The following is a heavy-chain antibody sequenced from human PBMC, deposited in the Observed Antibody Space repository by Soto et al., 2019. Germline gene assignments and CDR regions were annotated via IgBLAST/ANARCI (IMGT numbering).Heavy chain of an antibody. CDR3: ARGGISHWAYFYYMDV. CDR1: GRSISSGGYY. CDR2: IYYSGST. J-gene: IGHJ6*03. V-gene: IGHV4-31*03. Sequence: SETLSLTCTVSGRSISSGGYYWSWIRQHPGKGLEWIGYIYYSGSTYYNPSLKSRVTISVDTSKNQFSLTLSSVTAADTATYYCARGGISHWAYFYYMDVWDRGTTVTVSS. D-gene: IGHD2-21*01.